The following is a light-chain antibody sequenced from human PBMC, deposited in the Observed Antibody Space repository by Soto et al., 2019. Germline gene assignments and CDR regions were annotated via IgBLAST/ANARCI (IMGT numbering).Light chain of an antibody. CDR2: DAS. V-gene: IGKV1-39*01. CDR1: QSISSF. J-gene: IGKJ5*01. CDR3: QQSYSSPPIT. Sequence: DIQMTQSPSSLSASVGDRITITCRASQSISSFLNWYQQKPGKPPKLLIYDASSLQSGVPSRFSGSGSGTDFTLTISSLQPADFATYYCQQSYSSPPITFGQGTRLEI.